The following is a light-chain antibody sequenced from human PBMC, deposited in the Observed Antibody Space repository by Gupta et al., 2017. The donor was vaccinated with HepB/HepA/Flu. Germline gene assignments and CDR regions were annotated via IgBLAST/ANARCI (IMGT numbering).Light chain of an antibody. J-gene: IGKJ2*01. CDR2: AAY. Sequence: DIQMTQSPSSLSASVGDRVTITCRASQSISSNLNWYQQKPGKAPKLLISAAYSLQSGVPSRFSGSGSGTDFTLSISSLQAEDFATYYCQQGYGTPHTFGQGSKLEIK. CDR1: QSISSN. V-gene: IGKV1-39*01. CDR3: QQGYGTPHT.